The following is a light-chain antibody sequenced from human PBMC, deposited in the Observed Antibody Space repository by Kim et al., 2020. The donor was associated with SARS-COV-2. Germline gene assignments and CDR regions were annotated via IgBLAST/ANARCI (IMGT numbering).Light chain of an antibody. CDR3: QACDRGTAA. V-gene: IGLV3-1*01. J-gene: IGLJ2*01. CDR1: KLGDKY. Sequence: SYELTQPPSVSVSPGQTASITCSGDKLGDKYTCCYRQKPGQSPVLVIYEDTKRPSGIPERFSGSNSGNTATLTISRTQAMDEADYYCQACDRGTAAFGGGTQLTVL. CDR2: EDT.